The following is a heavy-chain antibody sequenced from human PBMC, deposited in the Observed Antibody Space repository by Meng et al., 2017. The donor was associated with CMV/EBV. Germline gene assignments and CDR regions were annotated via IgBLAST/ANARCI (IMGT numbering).Heavy chain of an antibody. D-gene: IGHD2-15*01. Sequence: QVQLPHSGPGLVKPSTTPSLTFATSGDSVFSNSAAWNWIRQSPSRGLEWLGRTYYRSKWYNDYAVSVKSRITINPDTSKNQFSLQLNSATPEDTAVYYCARDKGMVELGSWFDPWGQGTLVTVSS. CDR2: TYYRSKWYN. CDR3: ARDKGMVELGSWFDP. J-gene: IGHJ5*02. V-gene: IGHV6-1*01. CDR1: GDSVFSNSAA.